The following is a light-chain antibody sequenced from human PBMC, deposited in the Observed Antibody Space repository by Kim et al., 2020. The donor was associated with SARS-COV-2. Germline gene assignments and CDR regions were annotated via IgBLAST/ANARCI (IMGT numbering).Light chain of an antibody. CDR3: QKYNSSPRAIN. CDR1: QGISNY. CDR2: AAS. V-gene: IGKV1-27*01. Sequence: DIQMTQSPSSLSASVGDRVTITCRASQGISNYLAWYQQKPGKVPKLLIYAASTLQAGVPSRFSGSGSGTDFTFTISSLQPEDVATYYCQKYNSSPRAINFGGWNKGDIK. J-gene: IGKJ4*01.